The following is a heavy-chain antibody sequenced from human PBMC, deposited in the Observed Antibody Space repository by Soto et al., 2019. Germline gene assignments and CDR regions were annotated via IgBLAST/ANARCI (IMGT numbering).Heavy chain of an antibody. CDR1: GFSFSTYP. J-gene: IGHJ6*02. Sequence: QVQLVESGGGVVQPGRSLRLSCAASGFSFSTYPMHWVRQAPGKGLEWLAVISYDGSNEYYADSVKGRFTISRDNSENTLYLQMNSLRLEDTAVYYCASGRAMDVWGQGTTVTVSS. V-gene: IGHV3-30-3*01. CDR3: ASGRAMDV. CDR2: ISYDGSNE.